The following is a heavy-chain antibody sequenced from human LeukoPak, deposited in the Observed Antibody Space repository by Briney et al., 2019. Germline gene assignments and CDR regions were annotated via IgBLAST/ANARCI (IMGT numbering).Heavy chain of an antibody. V-gene: IGHV1-18*01. Sequence: ASVKVSCKASGYTFTSYGISWVRQAPGQGLEWMGWISAYNGNTNYAQKLQGRVTMTTDTSTSTAYMELRSLRSDDTAVYYCARDKLFEEGGNSEDFDYWGQGTLVTVSS. CDR1: GYTFTSYG. CDR2: ISAYNGNT. D-gene: IGHD4-23*01. J-gene: IGHJ4*02. CDR3: ARDKLFEEGGNSEDFDY.